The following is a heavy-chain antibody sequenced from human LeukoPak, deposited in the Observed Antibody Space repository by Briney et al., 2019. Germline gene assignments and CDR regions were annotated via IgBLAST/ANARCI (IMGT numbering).Heavy chain of an antibody. D-gene: IGHD2-15*01. J-gene: IGHJ4*02. CDR1: GFTFSSYE. Sequence: PGGSLRLSCAASGFTFSSYEMNWVRQAPGKGLECVANIKQDGSERYYVDSVKGRFTISRDNAKNSLYLQMNSLRAEDTAVYYCARGVRIFRLWGQGTLVTVSS. V-gene: IGHV3-7*01. CDR2: IKQDGSER. CDR3: ARGVRIFRL.